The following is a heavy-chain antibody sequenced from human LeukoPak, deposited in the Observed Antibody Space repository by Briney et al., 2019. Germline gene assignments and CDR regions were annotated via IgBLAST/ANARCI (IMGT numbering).Heavy chain of an antibody. D-gene: IGHD3-10*01. CDR3: ARDRAGITMVRGPLQYWFDP. CDR2: IYYSGST. V-gene: IGHV4-39*07. CDR1: GGSISSSSYY. Sequence: SETLSLTCTVSGGSISSSSYYWGWIRQPPGKGLEWIGSIYYSGSTYYNPSLKSRVTISVDTSKNQFSLKLSSVTAADTAVYYCARDRAGITMVRGPLQYWFDPWGQGTLVTVSS. J-gene: IGHJ5*02.